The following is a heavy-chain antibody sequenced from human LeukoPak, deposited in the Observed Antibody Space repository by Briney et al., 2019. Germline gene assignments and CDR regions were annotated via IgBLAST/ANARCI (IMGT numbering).Heavy chain of an antibody. CDR1: GFTFSNAW. CDR2: IKSKTDGGTT. Sequence: GGSLRLSCAASGFTFSNAWMSWVRQAPGKGLEWVGRIKSKTDGGTTEYSAPVKGRFTISRDYSKNTLYLQMNSLKTEDTAVYYCTTAPPHGPPDYWGQGTLVTVSS. J-gene: IGHJ4*02. V-gene: IGHV3-15*01. CDR3: TTAPPHGPPDY.